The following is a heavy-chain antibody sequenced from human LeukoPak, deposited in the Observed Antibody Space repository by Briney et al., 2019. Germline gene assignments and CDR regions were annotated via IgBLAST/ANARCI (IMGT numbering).Heavy chain of an antibody. D-gene: IGHD3-22*01. V-gene: IGHV3-74*01. CDR1: GFTFSSYW. Sequence: GGSLRLSCAASGFTFSSYWMHWVRQAPGKGLVWVSRINSDRSSTSYADSVKGRFTISRDNAKNTLYLQMNSLRADDTAVYYCAGYYYDSSGYIPGGYWGQGTLVTVSS. CDR2: INSDRSST. J-gene: IGHJ4*02. CDR3: AGYYYDSSGYIPGGY.